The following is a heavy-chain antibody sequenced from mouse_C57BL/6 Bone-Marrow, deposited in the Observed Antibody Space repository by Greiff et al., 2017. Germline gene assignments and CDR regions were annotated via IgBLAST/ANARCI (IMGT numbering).Heavy chain of an antibody. CDR2: INYDGSST. CDR1: GFTFSDYY. CDR3: ARGGIYYDYHWYFDV. Sequence: EVHLVESEGGLVQPGSSMKLSCTASGFTFSDYYMAWVRQVPEKGLEWVANINYDGSSTYYLDSLKSRFIISRDNAKNILYLQMSSLKSEDTATXYCARGGIYYDYHWYFDVWGTGTTVTVSS. D-gene: IGHD2-4*01. V-gene: IGHV5-16*01. J-gene: IGHJ1*03.